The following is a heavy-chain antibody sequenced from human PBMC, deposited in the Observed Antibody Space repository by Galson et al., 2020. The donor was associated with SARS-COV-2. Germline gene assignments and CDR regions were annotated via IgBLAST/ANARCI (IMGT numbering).Heavy chain of an antibody. V-gene: IGHV1-69*06. CDR3: ARDSAMRLGGYYYYYLDV. CDR1: GGTFSSYA. D-gene: IGHD3-16*01. CDR2: IILIFGTA. Sequence: SVKVSCKASGGTFSSYAISWVRQAPGQGLEWMGGIILIFGTANYAQKFQGRVTITADKSTSTAYMELSSLRSEDTAVYYCARDSAMRLGGYYYYYLDVWGKGTTVTVSS. J-gene: IGHJ6*03.